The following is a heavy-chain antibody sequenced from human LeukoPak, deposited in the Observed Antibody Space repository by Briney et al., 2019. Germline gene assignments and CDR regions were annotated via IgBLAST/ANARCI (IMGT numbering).Heavy chain of an antibody. CDR1: GFTFSSYG. CDR3: AKAGFSSSWSKPVNWFDP. CDR2: ISGSGTNT. Sequence: GGSLRLSCAASGFTFSSYGMSWVRQAPGKGLEWVSAISGSGTNTYYADSVKGRFTISRDNSKNTLYLQLNSLRAEDTAVYYCAKAGFSSSWSKPVNWFDPWGQGILVTVSS. D-gene: IGHD6-13*01. V-gene: IGHV3-23*01. J-gene: IGHJ5*02.